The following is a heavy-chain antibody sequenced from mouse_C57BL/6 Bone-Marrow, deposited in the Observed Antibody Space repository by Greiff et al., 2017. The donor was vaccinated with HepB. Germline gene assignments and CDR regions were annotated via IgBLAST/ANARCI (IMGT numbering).Heavy chain of an antibody. J-gene: IGHJ3*01. D-gene: IGHD2-3*01. CDR1: GFSFNTYA. CDR3: VRPTDGYYDWFAY. Sequence: EVQVVESGGGLVQPKGSLKLSCAASGFSFNTYAMNWVRQAPGKGLEWVARIRSKSNNYATYYADSVKDRFTISRADSESMLYLQMNNLKTEDTAMYYCVRPTDGYYDWFAYWGQGTLVTVSA. V-gene: IGHV10-1*01. CDR2: IRSKSNNYAT.